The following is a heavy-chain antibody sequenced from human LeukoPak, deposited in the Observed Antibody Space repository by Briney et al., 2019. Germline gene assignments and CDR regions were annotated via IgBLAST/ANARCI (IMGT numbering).Heavy chain of an antibody. CDR1: GFTFNNYA. V-gene: IGHV3-23*01. CDR2: ISGSGGST. D-gene: IGHD3-22*01. CDR3: ASEYDSSAAAYDI. J-gene: IGHJ3*02. Sequence: GGSLRLSCAASGFTFNNYAMSWVRQAPGKGLEWVSTISGSGGSTNYADSVKGRFTISRDNSRNTLYLQMNSLRAEDTALYYCASEYDSSAAAYDIWGQGTMVTVSS.